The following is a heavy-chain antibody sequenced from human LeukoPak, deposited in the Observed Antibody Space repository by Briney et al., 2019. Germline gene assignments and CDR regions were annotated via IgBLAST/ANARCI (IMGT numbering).Heavy chain of an antibody. J-gene: IGHJ4*02. Sequence: GGSLRLSCAASGFIVSNNFMSWVRQAPGKGLEWVSVIYTGGSTYYADSVRGRFTISRDNSKNTLYLQMNSLRAEDTAVYYCAKFLTYSNSLDQGTLVTVSS. CDR3: AKFLTYSNS. CDR2: IYTGGST. D-gene: IGHD4-11*01. V-gene: IGHV3-53*01. CDR1: GFIVSNNF.